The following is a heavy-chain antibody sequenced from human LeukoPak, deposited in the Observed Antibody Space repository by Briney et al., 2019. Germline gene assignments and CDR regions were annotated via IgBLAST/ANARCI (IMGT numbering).Heavy chain of an antibody. V-gene: IGHV4-34*01. CDR3: AGVERSFFYDSRGSGYSYYFDS. CDR1: GGSS. CDR2: VNHSGAT. D-gene: IGHD3-22*01. J-gene: IGHJ4*02. Sequence: SETLSLTCDVYGGSSWSWIRQPPGKGLEWIGEVNHSGATNIKSSLKSRVTISLDTSKNQFSLRLRSVAAADTAMYYCAGVERSFFYDSRGSGYSYYFDSWGQGSLVTVSS.